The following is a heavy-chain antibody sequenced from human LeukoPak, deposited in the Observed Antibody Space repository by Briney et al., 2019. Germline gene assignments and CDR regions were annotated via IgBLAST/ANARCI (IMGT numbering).Heavy chain of an antibody. J-gene: IGHJ5*02. D-gene: IGHD2-2*01. Sequence: SETLSLTCGAYGGSFSGYYWSWIRQPPGKGLEWIGYIYYSGSTNYNPSLKSRVTISVDTSKNQFSLKLSSVTAADTAVYYCAREDIVVVPAARLVSWFDPWGQGTLVTVSS. V-gene: IGHV4-59*01. CDR3: AREDIVVVPAARLVSWFDP. CDR1: GGSFSGYY. CDR2: IYYSGST.